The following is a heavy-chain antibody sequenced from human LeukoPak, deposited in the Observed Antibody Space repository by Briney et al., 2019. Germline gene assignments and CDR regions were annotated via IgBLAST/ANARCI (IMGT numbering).Heavy chain of an antibody. CDR2: IYHSGST. CDR3: AAMEVMTTVTTESVVDY. D-gene: IGHD4-11*01. J-gene: IGHJ4*02. CDR1: GGSISSSNW. V-gene: IGHV4-4*02. Sequence: PSETLSLTCAVSGGSISSSNWWSWVRQPPGKGLEWIGEIYHSGSTNYNPSLKSRVTISVDKSKNQFSLKLSSVTAADTAVYYCAAMEVMTTVTTESVVDYWGQGTLVTVSS.